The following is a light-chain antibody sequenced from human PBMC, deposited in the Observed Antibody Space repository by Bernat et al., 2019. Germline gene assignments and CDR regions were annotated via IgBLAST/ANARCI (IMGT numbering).Light chain of an antibody. CDR1: SSDVGSYNR. J-gene: IGLJ3*02. CDR2: EVN. Sequence: QSALTQPPSVSGSPGQSVTISCTGTSSDVGSYNRVSWYQQPPGTAPKLMIYEVNNRPSGVPDRFSGSKSGNTASLTISGLQAEDEGDYYWWSFTTTTTWVFGGGTKLTVL. V-gene: IGLV2-18*02. CDR3: WSFTTTTTWV.